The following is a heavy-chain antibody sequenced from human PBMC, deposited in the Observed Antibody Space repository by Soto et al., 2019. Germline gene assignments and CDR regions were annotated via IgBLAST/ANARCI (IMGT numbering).Heavy chain of an antibody. Sequence: SETLPLTCTVSGGSISSYYWSWIRQPAGKGLEWIGRIYTSGSTNYNPSLKSRVTMSVDTSKNQFSLKLSSVTAADTAVYYCAGGVVIAYYYYYGMDVWGQGTTVTVSS. CDR2: IYTSGST. CDR1: GGSISSYY. V-gene: IGHV4-4*07. CDR3: AGGVVIAYYYYYGMDV. J-gene: IGHJ6*02. D-gene: IGHD3-3*01.